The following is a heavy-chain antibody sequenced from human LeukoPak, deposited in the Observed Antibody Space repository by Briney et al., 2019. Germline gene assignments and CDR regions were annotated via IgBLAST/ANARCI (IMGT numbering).Heavy chain of an antibody. D-gene: IGHD3-10*01. CDR3: NSGDYYKRDY. CDR1: GVSISSSNSY. CDR2: IYYSGNT. Sequence: SETLSLTCAVSGVSISSSNSYWGWIRQPPGKGLEWIGSIYYSGNTYYNASLKSRVTISIDTSKNQFSLKLSSVTAADTAMYFCNSGDYYKRDYWGQGTLVTVSS. J-gene: IGHJ4*02. V-gene: IGHV4-39*07.